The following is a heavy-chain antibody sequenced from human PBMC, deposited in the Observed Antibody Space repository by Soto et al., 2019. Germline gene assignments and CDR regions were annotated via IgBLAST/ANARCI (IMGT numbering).Heavy chain of an antibody. D-gene: IGHD5-18*01. Sequence: PRSLTCRFSGYYIHIGDYYLTWNRPRPGKGLEWMGYIYYIGKTYYNPSLESRLTMSVDRSKNQFSLRLTSVTAADTAVYFCGRDLNSNAKCIEPRGQGTRVSDSA. CDR2: IYYIGKT. J-gene: IGHJ5*02. V-gene: IGHV4-30-4*01. CDR1: GYYIHIGDYY. CDR3: GRDLNSNAKCIEP.